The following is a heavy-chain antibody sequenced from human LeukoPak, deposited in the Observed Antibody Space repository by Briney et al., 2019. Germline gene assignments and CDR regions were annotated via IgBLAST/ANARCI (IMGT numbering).Heavy chain of an antibody. CDR3: ARASRYCSGGSCYNTARHRYYYYMDV. J-gene: IGHJ6*03. CDR1: GYTFTSYD. D-gene: IGHD2-15*01. V-gene: IGHV1-8*03. Sequence: GAPVKVSCKASGYTFTSYDINWVRQATGQGLEWMGWMNPNSGNTGYAQKFQGRVTITRNTSISTAYMELSSLRSEDTAVYYCARASRYCSGGSCYNTARHRYYYYMDVWGKGTTVTVSS. CDR2: MNPNSGNT.